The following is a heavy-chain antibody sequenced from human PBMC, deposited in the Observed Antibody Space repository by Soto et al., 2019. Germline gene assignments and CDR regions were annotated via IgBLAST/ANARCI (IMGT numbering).Heavy chain of an antibody. CDR3: ARHLRVGAGIALDI. Sequence: QVQLQESGPGVLKPSETLSLTCPVPGGSISNYYWSWIRQPPGKGREWMGYIHYTGSTNYNPSLKSRVRLSVDTSTNHLSLHLSSVTAADTAVYYCARHLRVGAGIALDIWGQGTTVTVSS. D-gene: IGHD1-26*01. CDR2: IHYTGST. CDR1: GGSISNYY. J-gene: IGHJ3*02. V-gene: IGHV4-59*08.